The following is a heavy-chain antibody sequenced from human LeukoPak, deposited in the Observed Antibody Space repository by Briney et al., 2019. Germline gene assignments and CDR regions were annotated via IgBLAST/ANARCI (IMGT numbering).Heavy chain of an antibody. CDR2: TWYDGSNK. D-gene: IGHD3-22*01. V-gene: IGHV3-33*01. CDR1: GFNLSSYG. Sequence: GGSLRLSCAASGFNLSSYGMHWVRQAPGKGLEWVAVTWYDGSNKYYADSAKGRLTISRDNSKNTPYLQMNSLRAEDTAVYYCARNYDSSGYYYEVAASDIWGQGTMVTVSS. CDR3: ARNYDSSGYYYEVAASDI. J-gene: IGHJ3*02.